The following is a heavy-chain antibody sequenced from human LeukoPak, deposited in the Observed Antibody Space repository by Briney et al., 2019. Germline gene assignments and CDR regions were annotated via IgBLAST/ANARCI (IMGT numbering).Heavy chain of an antibody. D-gene: IGHD1-26*01. CDR1: GFTFSSYG. CDR3: AKDRASSWWYFDL. J-gene: IGHJ2*01. CDR2: IRYDGSNK. Sequence: PGGSLRLSCAASGFTFSSYGMHWVRQAPGKGLEWVAFIRYDGSNKYYADSVQGRFTISRDNSKNTLYLQMNSLRAEDTAVYYCAKDRASSWWYFDLWGRGTLVTVSS. V-gene: IGHV3-30*02.